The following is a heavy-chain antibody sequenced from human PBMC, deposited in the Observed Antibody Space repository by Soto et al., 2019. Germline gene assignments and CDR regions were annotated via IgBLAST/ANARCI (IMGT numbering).Heavy chain of an antibody. CDR1: GFTFSSYG. D-gene: IGHD5-18*01. J-gene: IGHJ5*02. V-gene: IGHV3-33*01. CDR2: IWYDGSNK. CDR3: ARDYHPSGYSYDSGSWFDP. Sequence: PGGSLRLSCAASGFTFSSYGMHWVRQAPGKGLEWVAVIWYDGSNKYYADSVKGRFTISRDNSKNTLYLQMNSLRAEDTAVYYCARDYHPSGYSYDSGSWFDPWGQGTQVTVSS.